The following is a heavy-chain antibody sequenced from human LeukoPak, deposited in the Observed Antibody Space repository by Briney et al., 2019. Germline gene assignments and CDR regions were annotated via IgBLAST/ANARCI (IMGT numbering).Heavy chain of an antibody. CDR1: AGSFSGDY. V-gene: IGHV4-34*01. CDR3: ARGPKLRYFDVIRPSYYYGMDV. CDR2: INHSGST. Sequence: SETLSLTCAVYAGSFSGDYWSWIRQPPGKGLEWIGEINHSGSTNYNPSLKSRVTISVDTSKNQFSLKLSSVTAADTAVYYCARGPKLRYFDVIRPSYYYGMDVWGKGTTVTVSS. D-gene: IGHD3-9*01. J-gene: IGHJ6*04.